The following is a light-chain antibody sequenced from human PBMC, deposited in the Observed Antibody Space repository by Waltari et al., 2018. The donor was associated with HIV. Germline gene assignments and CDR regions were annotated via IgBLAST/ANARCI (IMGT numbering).Light chain of an antibody. CDR2: EVS. CDR3: CSYAGSSTFANRV. V-gene: IGLV2-23*02. J-gene: IGLJ3*02. CDR1: SSAVGRYNL. Sequence: QPALTQPASVSGSPGQSITISCTGTSSAVGRYNLVSWYPQHPGKAPKLMIYEVSKRPSGVSKRFSGSKSGNTASLTISGLQAEDEADYYCCSYAGSSTFANRVFGGGTKLTVL.